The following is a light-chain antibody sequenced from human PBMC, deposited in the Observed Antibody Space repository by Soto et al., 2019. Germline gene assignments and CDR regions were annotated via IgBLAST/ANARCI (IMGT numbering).Light chain of an antibody. CDR2: EVS. CDR1: SSDVGTYNY. J-gene: IGLJ1*01. Sequence: QSALTQPASVSGSPGQSITISCTGTSSDVGTYNYVSWYQQHSGKAPKLMIYEVSNRPSGVSNRFSGSKSGNTASLTISGLHAEDDADYYCSAYTSSLTLYVFGSGTQLTVL. V-gene: IGLV2-14*01. CDR3: SAYTSSLTLYV.